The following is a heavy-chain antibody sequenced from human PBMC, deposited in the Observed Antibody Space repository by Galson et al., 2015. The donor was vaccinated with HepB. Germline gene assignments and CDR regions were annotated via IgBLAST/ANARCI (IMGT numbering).Heavy chain of an antibody. D-gene: IGHD6-13*01. CDR2: IRYDGNIK. V-gene: IGHV3-30*02. Sequence: SLRLSCAASGFFFSSNGIHWVRQAPGKGLEWVTFIRYDGNIKYYADAVKGRLTISKDNSKNTVYLQMNSLRPEDTAVYYCAKWALASRGDAFDIWGQGTMVSVSS. CDR1: GFFFSSNG. J-gene: IGHJ3*02. CDR3: AKWALASRGDAFDI.